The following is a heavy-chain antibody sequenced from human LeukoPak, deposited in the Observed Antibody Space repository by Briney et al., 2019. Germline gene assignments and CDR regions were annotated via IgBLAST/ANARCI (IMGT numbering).Heavy chain of an antibody. D-gene: IGHD3-3*01. CDR2: INYSGSA. Sequence: SETLSLTCAVYGGSFSGYYWSWIRQPPGKGLEWIGEINYSGSANYNPSLKSRVTISVDTSKNQFSLKLSSVTAADTAVYYCARGLTQLTIFGVVIANYFDYWGQGTLVTVTS. J-gene: IGHJ4*02. CDR3: ARGLTQLTIFGVVIANYFDY. V-gene: IGHV4-34*01. CDR1: GGSFSGYY.